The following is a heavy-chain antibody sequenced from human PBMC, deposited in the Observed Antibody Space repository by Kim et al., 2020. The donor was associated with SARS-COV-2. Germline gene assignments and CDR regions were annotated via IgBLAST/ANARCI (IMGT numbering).Heavy chain of an antibody. Sequence: SETLSLTCTVSGGSISSGDYYWSWIRQPPGKGLEWIGYIYYSGSTYYNPSLKSRVTISLDTSKNQFSLKLSSVTAADTAVYYCARAGPTVITLGGQGTLVTVSS. J-gene: IGHJ4*02. D-gene: IGHD4-17*01. CDR1: GGSISSGDYY. V-gene: IGHV4-30-4*01. CDR3: ARAGPTVITL. CDR2: IYYSGST.